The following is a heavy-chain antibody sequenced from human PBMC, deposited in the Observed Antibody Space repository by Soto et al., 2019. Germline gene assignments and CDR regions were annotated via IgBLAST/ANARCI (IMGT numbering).Heavy chain of an antibody. V-gene: IGHV4-30-2*01. CDR1: GGSISSGGYS. Sequence: SETLSLTCAVSGGSISSGGYSWSWIRQPPGKGLEWIGYIYHSGITYYNPSLKSRVTISVDRSKNQFSLKLSSVTAADTAVYYCASRYYYDSSGYYRGAFDFWGQGTMVTVSS. CDR2: IYHSGIT. D-gene: IGHD3-22*01. CDR3: ASRYYYDSSGYYRGAFDF. J-gene: IGHJ3*01.